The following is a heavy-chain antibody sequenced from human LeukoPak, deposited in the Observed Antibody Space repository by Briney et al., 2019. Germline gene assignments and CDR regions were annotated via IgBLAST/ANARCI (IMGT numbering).Heavy chain of an antibody. D-gene: IGHD2-21*01. CDR2: INPNSGVT. Sequence: GASVKVSCKASGYTFTGYYMHWVRQAPGQGLEWMGWINPNSGVTNYAQKFQGWVTVTRDTSISTAYMELSRLRSDDTAVYYCARGRHQGYCGGDCYSPYFDYWGQGTLVTVSS. CDR1: GYTFTGYY. J-gene: IGHJ4*02. CDR3: ARGRHQGYCGGDCYSPYFDY. V-gene: IGHV1-2*04.